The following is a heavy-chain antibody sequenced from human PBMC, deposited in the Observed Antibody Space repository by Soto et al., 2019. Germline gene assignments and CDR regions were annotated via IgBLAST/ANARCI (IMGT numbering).Heavy chain of an antibody. CDR1: GGTFSSYA. Sequence: SVKVSCKASGGTFSSYAISWVRQAPGQGLEWMRGIIPIFGTANYAQKFQGRVTITADESTSTAYMELSSLRSEDTAVYYCARDRGIAVAGPRDYYYGMDVWGQGTTVTVSS. D-gene: IGHD6-19*01. J-gene: IGHJ6*02. CDR3: ARDRGIAVAGPRDYYYGMDV. V-gene: IGHV1-69*13. CDR2: IIPIFGTA.